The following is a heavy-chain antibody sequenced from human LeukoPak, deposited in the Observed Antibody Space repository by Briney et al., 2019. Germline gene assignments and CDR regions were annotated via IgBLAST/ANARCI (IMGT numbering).Heavy chain of an antibody. D-gene: IGHD2/OR15-2a*01. Sequence: GGSLRLSCAASGFTFSSYAMSWVRQAPGKGLEWASAISGSGGSTYYADSVKGRFTISRDNAKNSLYPQMNSLRAEDTAVYYCARSMEEIDYWGQGTLVTVSS. V-gene: IGHV3-23*01. J-gene: IGHJ4*02. CDR2: ISGSGGST. CDR1: GFTFSSYA. CDR3: ARSMEEIDY.